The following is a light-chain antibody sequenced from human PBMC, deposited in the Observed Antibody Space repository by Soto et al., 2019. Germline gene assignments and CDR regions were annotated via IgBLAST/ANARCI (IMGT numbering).Light chain of an antibody. Sequence: DVQVTQSPSSMSASVGDRVTITCRASQSINSYLNWYQQKPGKAPKLLVYASSLQAGVPSRFSGSGSGTEFTLTISSLQPEDFATYYCQQSYSSPITFGQGTRLEI. CDR3: QQSYSSPIT. V-gene: IGKV1-39*01. CDR2: AS. CDR1: QSINSY. J-gene: IGKJ5*01.